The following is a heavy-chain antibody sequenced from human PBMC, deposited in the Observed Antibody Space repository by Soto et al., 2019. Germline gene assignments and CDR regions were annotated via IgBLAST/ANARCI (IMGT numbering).Heavy chain of an antibody. J-gene: IGHJ6*03. V-gene: IGHV1-8*01. CDR3: APLTLFAVDDDYYMDV. Sequence: QVQLVQSGAEVKKPGASVKVSCKASGYTFTSYDINWVRQATGQGLEWMGWMNHNSGNTCHAQKFQGRVTMTRNTSISTSYMALSSLRSEDTAVYYWAPLTLFAVDDDYYMDVWGKGTTVTVSS. CDR1: GYTFTSYD. CDR2: MNHNSGNT. D-gene: IGHD1-1*01.